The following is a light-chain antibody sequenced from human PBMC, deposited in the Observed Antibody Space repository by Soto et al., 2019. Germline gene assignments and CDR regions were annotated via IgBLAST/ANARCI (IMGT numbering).Light chain of an antibody. CDR1: SSNIGSHY. Sequence: QSVLTQPPSTSGTPGQRVTISCSGSSSNIGSHYVYWYQHLPGTAPKLLIYSNNRRPSGVPDRFSGSKSATSASLAISGLRSEDEADYYCAVWDDSLSGQVVFGGGTKLTVL. CDR2: SNN. CDR3: AVWDDSLSGQVV. V-gene: IGLV1-47*02. J-gene: IGLJ2*01.